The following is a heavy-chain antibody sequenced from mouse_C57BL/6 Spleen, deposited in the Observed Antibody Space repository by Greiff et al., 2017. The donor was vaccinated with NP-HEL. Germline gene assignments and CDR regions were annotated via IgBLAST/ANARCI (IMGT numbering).Heavy chain of an antibody. CDR3: ARDDGYYEAD. CDR1: GFTFSDYG. V-gene: IGHV5-17*01. CDR2: ISSGSSTI. D-gene: IGHD2-3*01. J-gene: IGHJ3*01. Sequence: EVKLMESGGGLVKPGGSLKLSCAASGFTFSDYGMHWVRQAPEKGLEWVAYISSGSSTIYYADTVKGRFTISRDNAKNPLFLQMTRLRSEETAMYYCARDDGYYEADWGQGTLVTVSA.